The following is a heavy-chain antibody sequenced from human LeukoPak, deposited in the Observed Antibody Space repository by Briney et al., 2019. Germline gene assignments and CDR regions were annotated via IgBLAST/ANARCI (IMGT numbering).Heavy chain of an antibody. CDR1: GFIFSNYA. CDR3: ARARGYCSSTSCYVGGY. CDR2: ISYDGGNR. J-gene: IGHJ4*02. V-gene: IGHV3-30-3*01. Sequence: GRSLRLSCAASGFIFSNYAMHWVRQAPGKGLEWVAIISYDGGNRYYADSVKDRFTISRDNSKSTLYLQMNGLRAEDTAVYYCARARGYCSSTSCYVGGYWGQGTLVTVSS. D-gene: IGHD2-2*01.